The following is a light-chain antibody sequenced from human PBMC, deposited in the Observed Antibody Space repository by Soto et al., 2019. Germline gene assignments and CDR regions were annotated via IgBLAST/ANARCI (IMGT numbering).Light chain of an antibody. J-gene: IGKJ2*01. V-gene: IGKV3-11*01. CDR1: QSISNY. CDR2: DAS. CDR3: QQRSGWSPYN. Sequence: EIVLTQSPATLSLSPGEPATLSCRASQSISNYLAWYQQQPGQAPRLLMYDASTRATGIPARLSGSGSGTEATLTISSLPPADFAVYVCQQRSGWSPYNFGQGTKLEIK.